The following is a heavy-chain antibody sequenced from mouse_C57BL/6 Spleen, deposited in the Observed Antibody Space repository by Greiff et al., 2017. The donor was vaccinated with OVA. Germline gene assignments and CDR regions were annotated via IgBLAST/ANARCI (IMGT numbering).Heavy chain of an antibody. CDR3: ARSRDYSNYDY. V-gene: IGHV1-64*01. D-gene: IGHD2-5*01. CDR2: IHPNSGST. J-gene: IGHJ2*01. CDR1: GYTFTSYW. Sequence: QVQLQQSGAELVKPGASVKLSCKASGYTFTSYWMHWVKQRPGQGLEWIGMIHPNSGSTNYNEKFKSRATLTVDKSSSTAYMQLSSLTSEDSAVYYCARSRDYSNYDYWGQGTTLTVSS.